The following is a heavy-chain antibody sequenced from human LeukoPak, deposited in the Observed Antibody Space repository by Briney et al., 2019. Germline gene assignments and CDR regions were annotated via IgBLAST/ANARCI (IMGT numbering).Heavy chain of an antibody. CDR3: ARGSDTAMVREAFDI. V-gene: IGHV1-24*01. D-gene: IGHD5-18*01. J-gene: IGHJ3*02. CDR1: GKTLTEVA. Sequence: ASVKVSCKISGKTLTEVALHWVRQAPGKGLEWMGGFDPEVGGTIYAQKFQDRVTMTTDTSTSTAYMELRSLRSDDTAVYYCARGSDTAMVREAFDIWGQGTMVTVSS. CDR2: FDPEVGGT.